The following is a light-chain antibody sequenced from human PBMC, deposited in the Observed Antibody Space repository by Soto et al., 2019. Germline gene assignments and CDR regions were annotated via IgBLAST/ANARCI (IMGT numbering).Light chain of an antibody. CDR1: SSDVGFYNL. CDR3: ASYAGTKLFV. CDR2: EVT. Sequence: QSVLTQPPSASWSPGQSLTISCTGTSSDVGFYNLVSWYQQRPGKAPKLVIYEVTKRPSGVPDRFSGSKSGSTASLTVSGLQADDEADYYCASYAGTKLFVFGSGTKVTVL. J-gene: IGLJ1*01. V-gene: IGLV2-8*01.